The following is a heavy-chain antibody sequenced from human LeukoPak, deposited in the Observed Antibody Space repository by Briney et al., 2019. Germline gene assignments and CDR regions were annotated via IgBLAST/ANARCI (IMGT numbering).Heavy chain of an antibody. CDR2: IKQDGSKK. J-gene: IGHJ5*01. Sequence: PGGSLRLSCAASGFTFSSYWMSWVRQAPGKGLGWVATIKQDGSKKYYVDSVKGRFPSSRDNAKTPWYLEMNSLRAEDTAVYFCAREVVVAARINWFDSWGQGTLVTVSS. V-gene: IGHV3-7*01. CDR3: AREVVVAARINWFDS. D-gene: IGHD2-15*01. CDR1: GFTFSSYW.